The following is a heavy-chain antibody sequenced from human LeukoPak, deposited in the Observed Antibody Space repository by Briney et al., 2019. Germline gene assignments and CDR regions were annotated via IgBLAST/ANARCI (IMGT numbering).Heavy chain of an antibody. CDR3: ARDLRTTVRGLDPYFDY. J-gene: IGHJ4*02. CDR1: GFTFSDYY. V-gene: IGHV3-20*04. Sequence: GGSLRLSCAASGFTFSDYYMSWVRQAPGKGLEWVSGINWNGGSTGYADSVKGRFTISRDNAKNSLYLQMNSLRAEDTALYYCARDLRTTVRGLDPYFDYWGQGTLVTVSS. D-gene: IGHD3-10*01. CDR2: INWNGGST.